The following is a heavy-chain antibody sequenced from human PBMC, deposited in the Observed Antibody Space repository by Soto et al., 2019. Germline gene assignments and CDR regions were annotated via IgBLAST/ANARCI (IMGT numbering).Heavy chain of an antibody. CDR2: IYASGSP. D-gene: IGHD1-26*01. CDR3: ARGVGSSPPRY. CDR1: GVSISVYY. V-gene: IGHV4-59*01. J-gene: IGHJ4*02. Sequence: SETLSLTCTISGVSISVYYWSWVRQPPGHELEWIGYIYASGSPYYNPSLRSRVTISADTSKNQISLKLTSPTAADTAVYYCARGVGSSPPRYWGQGTLVTVSS.